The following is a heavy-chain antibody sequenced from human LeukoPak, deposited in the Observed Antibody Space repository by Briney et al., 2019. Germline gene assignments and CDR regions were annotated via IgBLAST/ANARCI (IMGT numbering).Heavy chain of an antibody. V-gene: IGHV1-2*02. Sequence: ASVKVSCKASGYTFTGYYMHWVRQAPGQGLEWMGWINPNSGGTNYAQKFQGRVTMTRDTSISTAYMELSRLRSDDTAVYYCARDGAKGYDFWSGYQNWFDPGAREPWSPSPQ. CDR3: ARDGAKGYDFWSGYQNWFDP. CDR1: GYTFTGYY. D-gene: IGHD3-3*01. CDR2: INPNSGGT. J-gene: IGHJ5*02.